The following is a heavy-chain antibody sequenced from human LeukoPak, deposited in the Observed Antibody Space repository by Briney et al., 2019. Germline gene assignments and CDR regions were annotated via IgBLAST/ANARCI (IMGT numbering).Heavy chain of an antibody. J-gene: IGHJ4*02. V-gene: IGHV3-23*01. Sequence: GGSLRLSCAASGFTFSNYAMSWVRQAPGKGLEWVSAILGSGGSTYYADSVKGRFTVSRDNSKSTLYLQINSLRAEDTALYYCAKWGDYDVLTGYYVPDYWGQGTLVTVSS. CDR3: AKWGDYDVLTGYYVPDY. CDR1: GFTFSNYA. CDR2: ILGSGGST. D-gene: IGHD3-9*01.